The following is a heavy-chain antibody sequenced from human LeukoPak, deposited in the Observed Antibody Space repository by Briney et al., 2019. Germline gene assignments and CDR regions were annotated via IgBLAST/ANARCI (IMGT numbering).Heavy chain of an antibody. Sequence: ASVKLSCKTSGYNFASYGINWVRQAPGQGLEWMGWISGYNGNTDYAQNFQGGVTMTRDTSTSTVYMELRSLRSDDTAVYYCARDRLTSSSFRYYYTTAGYQSDAFDVWGQGTMVTVSS. J-gene: IGHJ3*01. V-gene: IGHV1-18*01. CDR3: ARDRLTSSSFRYYYTTAGYQSDAFDV. CDR1: GYNFASYG. CDR2: ISGYNGNT. D-gene: IGHD2/OR15-2a*01.